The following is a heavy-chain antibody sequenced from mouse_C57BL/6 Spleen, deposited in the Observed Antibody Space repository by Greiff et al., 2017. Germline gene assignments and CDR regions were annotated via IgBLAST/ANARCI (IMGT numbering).Heavy chain of an antibody. CDR3: TPSTVGDY. Sequence: EVQGVESGAELVRPGASVKLSCTASGFNIKDDYMHWVKQRPEQGLEWIGWIDPENGDTEYASKFQGKATITADTSSNTAYLQLSSLTSEDTAVYYCTPSTVGDYWGQGTTLTVSS. V-gene: IGHV14-4*01. CDR1: GFNIKDDY. D-gene: IGHD1-1*01. CDR2: IDPENGDT. J-gene: IGHJ2*01.